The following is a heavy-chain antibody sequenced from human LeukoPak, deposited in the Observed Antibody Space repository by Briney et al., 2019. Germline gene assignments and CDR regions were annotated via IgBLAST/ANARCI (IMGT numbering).Heavy chain of an antibody. CDR2: INRDGINT. CDR1: GFTFSNYW. V-gene: IGHV3-74*01. Sequence: GGSLRLSCAASGFTFSNYWMHWVRQAPGKGLVWVSRINRDGINTSYADSVKGRFTISRDNAKNTLNLQMNSLRAEDTAVYYCARDLGQYYDTSDNWFDPWGQGTLVTVSS. J-gene: IGHJ5*02. CDR3: ARDLGQYYDTSDNWFDP. D-gene: IGHD3-22*01.